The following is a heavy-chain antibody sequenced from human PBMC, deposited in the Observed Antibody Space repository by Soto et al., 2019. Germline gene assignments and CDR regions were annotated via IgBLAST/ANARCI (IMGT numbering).Heavy chain of an antibody. CDR3: ARGGRSGWGD. V-gene: IGHV4-31*03. Sequence: QVQLQESGPGLVNLAQTLALPCSVSGDSITNVVYFWTWFPKHPGKGLEWIGYVSYRGTAHYNQSLRSRVSMSVDTSKNQFSLKLSSLTAADTAVYFCARGGRSGWGDWGQGTLVTVS. D-gene: IGHD6-19*01. CDR2: VSYRGTA. CDR1: GDSITNVVYF. J-gene: IGHJ4*02.